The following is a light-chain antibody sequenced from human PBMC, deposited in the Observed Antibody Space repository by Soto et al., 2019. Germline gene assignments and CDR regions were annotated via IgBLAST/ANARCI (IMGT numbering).Light chain of an antibody. J-gene: IGKJ1*01. CDR1: QSVSSN. CDR2: GAS. CDR3: QQYNNWPLA. Sequence: EIVMTQSPATLSVSPGERATLSCRASQSVSSNLAWYQQKPGQPPRLLIYGASTRATGIPARFSGGGSGTEFTLTISSLQSEDFAVYYCQQYNNWPLACGQGTKVGIK. V-gene: IGKV3-15*01.